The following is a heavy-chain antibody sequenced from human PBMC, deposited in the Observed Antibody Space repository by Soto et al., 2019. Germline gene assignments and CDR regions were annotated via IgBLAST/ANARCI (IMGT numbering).Heavy chain of an antibody. CDR2: IYDSESA. CDR3: ARASSSSSAADY. V-gene: IGHV4-31*03. CDR1: GESISSGGYY. D-gene: IGHD6-6*01. Sequence: QVQLQESGPGLVKASQTLSLICSVSGESISSGGYYWSWIRHHPGKGLEWIGYIYDSESAYYNPSPKSRVTISTDTSKNHFAMKPSSVTAADTAVYYCARASSSSSAADYWGQGTLITVSS. J-gene: IGHJ4*02.